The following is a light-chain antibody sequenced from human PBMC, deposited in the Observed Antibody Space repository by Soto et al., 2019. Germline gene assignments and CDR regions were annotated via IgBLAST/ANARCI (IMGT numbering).Light chain of an antibody. J-gene: IGLJ3*02. Sequence: QSVQTQPPSGSWPPGQRVAIPCSGSTSNIGSKYVYWYQQLPGTAPKLVIYRNNQRPSGVPERFSGSKSGTSASLAISGLRSEDEAYYYCAVWDGGLSGWVFGGGTKLTIL. CDR1: TSNIGSKY. CDR2: RNN. CDR3: AVWDGGLSGWV. V-gene: IGLV1-47*01.